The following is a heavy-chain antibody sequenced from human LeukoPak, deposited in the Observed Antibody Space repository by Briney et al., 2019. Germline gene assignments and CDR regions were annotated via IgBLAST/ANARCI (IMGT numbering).Heavy chain of an antibody. CDR1: GYSFTDYY. CDR2: INPNSGGT. D-gene: IGHD3-16*01. J-gene: IGHJ5*02. V-gene: IGHV1-2*02. CDR3: ARADRLHGGPYLIGP. Sequence: ASVKVSCKTSGYSFTDYYMHWVRQAPGQGLEWMGWINPNSGGTSSAQKFQGRITMTRNTSITTVYMEVSWLTSDDTAIYYCARADRLHGGPYLIGPWGQGTLVTVSS.